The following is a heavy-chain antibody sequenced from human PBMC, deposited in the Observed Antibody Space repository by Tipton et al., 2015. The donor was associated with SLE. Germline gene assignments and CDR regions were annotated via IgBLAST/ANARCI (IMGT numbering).Heavy chain of an antibody. J-gene: IGHJ4*02. D-gene: IGHD3-16*02. Sequence: LRLSCTVSGGSISSYYWSWIRQPPGKGLEWIGYIYYSGSTNYNPSLKSRVTISVDTSKNQFSLKLSSVTAADTAVYYCASQLYDYIWGSYRDYWGRGTLVTVSS. CDR2: IYYSGST. CDR1: GGSISSYY. V-gene: IGHV4-59*12. CDR3: ASQLYDYIWGSYRDY.